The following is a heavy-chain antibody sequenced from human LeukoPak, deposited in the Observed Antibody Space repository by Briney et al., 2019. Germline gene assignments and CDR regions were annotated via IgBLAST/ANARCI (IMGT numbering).Heavy chain of an antibody. CDR3: ARDSGSAAAEQAVAHSDAFDI. Sequence: SETLSLTCTVSGGSISSVSYYWSWIREPAGKGLEWIGRIYTSGSTEYNPSLKSRVTVSVDTSKNQFSLKLNSVTAADTAVYYCARDSGSAAAEQAVAHSDAFDIWGQGTMVTVSS. D-gene: IGHD2-2*01. J-gene: IGHJ3*02. V-gene: IGHV4-61*02. CDR1: GGSISSVSYY. CDR2: IYTSGST.